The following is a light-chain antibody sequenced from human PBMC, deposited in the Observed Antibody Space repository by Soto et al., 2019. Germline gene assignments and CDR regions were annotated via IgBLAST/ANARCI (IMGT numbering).Light chain of an antibody. CDR1: SSNIGSNY. CDR2: SNN. CDR3: AAWDDSLSGRYV. Sequence: QSVLTQPPSASGTPGQRVTISCSGSSSNIGSNYVYWYQQLPGTAPKLLIYSNNQRPSGVPDRFSGSKSGTSASLAISGLRSEDEADYYCAAWDDSLSGRYVFGTGTKV. V-gene: IGLV1-47*02. J-gene: IGLJ1*01.